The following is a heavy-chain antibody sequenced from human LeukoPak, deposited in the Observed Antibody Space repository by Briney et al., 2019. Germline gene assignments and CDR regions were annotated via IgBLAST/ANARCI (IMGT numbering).Heavy chain of an antibody. J-gene: IGHJ3*02. V-gene: IGHV4-39*01. CDR2: IYYSGTT. CDR3: VKQYYDILTGYSDLFDI. CDR1: GGSISSPSYY. Sequence: SETLSLTCTVSGGSISSPSYYWGWIRQSPGKGLEWIGSIYYSGTTQDNPFLMSRVTISVDTSKNQFSLKLTSVTAADTSVYYCVKQYYDILTGYSDLFDIWGPGTKVIVSS. D-gene: IGHD3-9*01.